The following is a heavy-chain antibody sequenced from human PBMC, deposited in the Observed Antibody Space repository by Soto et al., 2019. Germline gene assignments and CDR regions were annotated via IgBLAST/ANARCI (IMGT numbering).Heavy chain of an antibody. V-gene: IGHV4-30-2*01. J-gene: IGHJ4*02. Sequence: TSETLSLTCAVSGGSISSCYYSWNWLPPPTGKGLEWIGYIYYGGSTYYNPSLQSRVTMSVDRSRNQFSLKLNSVTAADTAVYYCARVRREYDNSGPVDYWGQGTLVTVSS. D-gene: IGHD3-22*01. CDR3: ARVRREYDNSGPVDY. CDR2: IYYGGST. CDR1: GGSISSCYYS.